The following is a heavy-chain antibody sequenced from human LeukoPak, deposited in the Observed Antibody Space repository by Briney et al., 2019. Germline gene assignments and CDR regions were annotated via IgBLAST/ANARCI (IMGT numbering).Heavy chain of an antibody. CDR1: GFTFSNYA. D-gene: IGHD1-26*01. CDR2: ISGSGGIT. CDR3: ADREGASYSGRFDY. Sequence: GESLRLSCAASGFTFSNYAMNWVRQAPGQGLEWVSVISGSGGITFCAESMKGRFTISRDNTKNTLYLQMNSLSAQDTAVYFCADREGASYSGRFDYWGQGTLVTVSS. V-gene: IGHV3-23*01. J-gene: IGHJ4*02.